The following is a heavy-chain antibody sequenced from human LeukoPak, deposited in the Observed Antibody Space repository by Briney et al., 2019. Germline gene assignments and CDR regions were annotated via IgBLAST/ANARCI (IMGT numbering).Heavy chain of an antibody. J-gene: IGHJ5*02. V-gene: IGHV4-30-4*07. Sequence: SQTLSLTCAASGGSISSGGYSWSWIRQPPGKGLEWIGYIYYSGSTYYNPSLKSRVTISVDTSKNQFSLKLSSVTAADTAVYYCARDGEVLSSSWFWFDPWGQGTLVTVSS. CDR2: IYYSGST. CDR1: GGSISSGGYS. CDR3: ARDGEVLSSSWFWFDP. D-gene: IGHD6-13*01.